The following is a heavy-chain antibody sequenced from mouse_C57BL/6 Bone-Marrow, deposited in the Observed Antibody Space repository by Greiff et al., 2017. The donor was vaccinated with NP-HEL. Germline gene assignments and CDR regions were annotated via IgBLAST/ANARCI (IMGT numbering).Heavy chain of an antibody. CDR2: IYPSCSNT. CDR1: GYTFTSYW. Sequence: VQLQQPGAELARPGSSVKLSCKASGYTFTSYWIGWVKQRPGQGLAWIGEIYPSCSNTYYNEKFKGKATLTADQSSSTAYMELRSLTSEDSAVYFCSRTRRFDYWGQGTTLTVSS. CDR3: SRTRRFDY. J-gene: IGHJ2*01. V-gene: IGHV1-81*01.